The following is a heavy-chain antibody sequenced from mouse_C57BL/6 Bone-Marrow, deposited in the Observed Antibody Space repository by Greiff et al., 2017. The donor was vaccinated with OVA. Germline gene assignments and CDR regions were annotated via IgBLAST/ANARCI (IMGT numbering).Heavy chain of an antibody. CDR3: ARGWAYYYGSSPYWYFDV. D-gene: IGHD1-1*01. CDR2: ISDGGSYT. J-gene: IGHJ1*03. CDR1: GFTFSSYA. Sequence: DVMLVESGGGLVKPGGSLKLSCAASGFTFSSYAMSWVRQTPEKRLEWVATISDGGSYTYYPDNVKGRVTISRDNAKNNLYLQMSHLKSEDTAMYYCARGWAYYYGSSPYWYFDVWGTGTTVTVSS. V-gene: IGHV5-4*03.